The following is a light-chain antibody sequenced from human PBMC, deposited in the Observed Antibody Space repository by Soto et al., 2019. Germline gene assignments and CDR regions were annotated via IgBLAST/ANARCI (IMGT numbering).Light chain of an antibody. Sequence: ALTQPASVSGSPGQSITLSCTGTSSDVGGYNYVSWYQQHPGKAPKLMIYDVSNRPSGVSNRFSGSKSGNTASLTISGLQAEDEADYYCSSYTSSSFEVFGTGTKLTVL. CDR2: DVS. CDR3: SSYTSSSFEV. CDR1: SSDVGGYNY. V-gene: IGLV2-14*01. J-gene: IGLJ1*01.